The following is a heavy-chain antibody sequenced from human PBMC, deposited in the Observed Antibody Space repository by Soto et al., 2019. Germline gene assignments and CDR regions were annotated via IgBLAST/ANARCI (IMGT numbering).Heavy chain of an antibody. CDR2: IYYSGST. CDR1: GGSISSYY. D-gene: IGHD6-6*01. V-gene: IGHV4-59*01. CDR3: AYSSSSSHIGYFQH. Sequence: ASETLSLTCTVSGGSISSYYWSWIRQPPGKGLEWIGYIYYSGSTNYNPSLKSRVTISVDTSKNQFSLKLSSVTAADTAVYYCAYSSSSSHIGYFQHWGQGTLVTVSS. J-gene: IGHJ1*01.